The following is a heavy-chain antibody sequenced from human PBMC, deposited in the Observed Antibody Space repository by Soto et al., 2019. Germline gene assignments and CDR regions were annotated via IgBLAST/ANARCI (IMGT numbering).Heavy chain of an antibody. V-gene: IGHV3-33*01. Sequence: QVQLVESGGGVVQPGRSLRLSCAGTGFRFATYGLHWVRQAPGKGLEWVAVIRYDGSKKYYADSVKGRFTISRDDSRSAFYLQMNSLRAEDTAVYYCARDIRGRTNYFDPWGEGTLVTVSS. J-gene: IGHJ5*02. D-gene: IGHD1-7*01. CDR3: ARDIRGRTNYFDP. CDR1: GFRFATYG. CDR2: IRYDGSKK.